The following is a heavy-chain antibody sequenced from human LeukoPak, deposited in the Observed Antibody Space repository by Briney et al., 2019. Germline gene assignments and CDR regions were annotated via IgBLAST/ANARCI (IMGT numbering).Heavy chain of an antibody. J-gene: IGHJ4*02. CDR2: INSDGSST. V-gene: IGHV3-74*01. D-gene: IGHD1-7*01. Sequence: GGSLRPSCAASGFTFSSYWMHWVRQAPGKGLVWVSRINSDGSSTTYADSVKGRFTISRDNAKNSLYLQMNSLRAEDTAVYYCACNWNYLTDYWGQGTLVTVSS. CDR3: ACNWNYLTDY. CDR1: GFTFSSYW.